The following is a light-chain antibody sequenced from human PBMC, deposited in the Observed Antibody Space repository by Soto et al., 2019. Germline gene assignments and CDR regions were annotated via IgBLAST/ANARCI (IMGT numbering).Light chain of an antibody. Sequence: VLTQPPSASGSPGQSVTISCTGTSSDVGGYNYVSWYQQHPGKAPKLMIYEVSKRPSGVPDRFSGSKSGNTASLTVSWLQAEDEAYYYCSSYAGSNNFVFGTGTKVTVL. V-gene: IGLV2-8*01. CDR3: SSYAGSNNFV. CDR1: SSDVGGYNY. J-gene: IGLJ1*01. CDR2: EVS.